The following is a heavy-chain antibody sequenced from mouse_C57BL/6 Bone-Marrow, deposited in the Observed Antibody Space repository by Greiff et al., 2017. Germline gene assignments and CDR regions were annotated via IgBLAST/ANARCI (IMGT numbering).Heavy chain of an antibody. Sequence: EVKLVESGGGLVKPGGSLKLSCAASGFTFSSYTMSWVRQTPEKRLEWVATISGGGGNTYYPDSVKGRFTISRDNAKNTLDLQKSSLRSEDSALYYCASLNEYYAMDYWGQGTSVTVSA. CDR3: ASLNEYYAMDY. J-gene: IGHJ4*01. CDR2: ISGGGGNT. CDR1: GFTFSSYT. V-gene: IGHV5-9*01.